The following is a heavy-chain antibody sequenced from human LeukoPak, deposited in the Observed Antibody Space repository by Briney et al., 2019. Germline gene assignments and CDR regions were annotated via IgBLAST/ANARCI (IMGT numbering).Heavy chain of an antibody. CDR1: EFTFSDYY. CDR2: ISSSGSTI. Sequence: GGSLRLSCAASEFTFSDYYMSWIRQAPGKGLEWVSYISSSGSTIYYADSVKGRFTISRDNAKNSLYLQMNSPRAEDTAVYYCGSNYWYYYGSGSDDAFDIWGQGTMVTVSS. CDR3: GSNYWYYYGSGSDDAFDI. D-gene: IGHD3-10*01. V-gene: IGHV3-11*01. J-gene: IGHJ3*02.